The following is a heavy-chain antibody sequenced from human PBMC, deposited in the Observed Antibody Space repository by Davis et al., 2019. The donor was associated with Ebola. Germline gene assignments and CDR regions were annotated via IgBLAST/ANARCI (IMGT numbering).Heavy chain of an antibody. CDR3: ARGTTVTPYYFDY. CDR1: GFTFSSYA. D-gene: IGHD4-17*01. J-gene: IGHJ4*02. CDR2: ISYDGSNK. V-gene: IGHV3-30-3*01. Sequence: GGSLRLSCAASGFTFSSYAMHWVRQAPGKGLEWVAVISYDGSNKYYADSVKGRFTISRDNSKNTLYLQMNSLRAEDTAVYYCARGTTVTPYYFDYWGQGTLVTVSS.